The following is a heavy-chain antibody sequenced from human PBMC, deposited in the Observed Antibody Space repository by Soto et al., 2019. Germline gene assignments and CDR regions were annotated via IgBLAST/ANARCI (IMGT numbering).Heavy chain of an antibody. Sequence: EVQLVESGGGLVQPGGSLRLSCAAAGLTVSSYSMNWVSQAPGKGLEWVSYISSSSSTIYYADSVKGRVTISRDNAKNSLYLQLNSLRDEDTDVYYCAREGGNLNWFDPWGQGTLVTVYS. D-gene: IGHD1-26*01. CDR3: AREGGNLNWFDP. J-gene: IGHJ5*02. CDR1: GLTVSSYS. CDR2: ISSSSSTI. V-gene: IGHV3-48*02.